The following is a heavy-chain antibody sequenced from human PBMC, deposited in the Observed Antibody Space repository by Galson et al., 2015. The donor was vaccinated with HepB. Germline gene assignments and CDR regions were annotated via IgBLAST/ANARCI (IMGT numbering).Heavy chain of an antibody. CDR1: GGSISSGSYY. CDR2: IYTSGST. J-gene: IGHJ4*02. V-gene: IGHV4-61*02. Sequence: TLSLTCTVSGGSISSGSYYWSWIRQPAGKGLEWIGRIYTSGSTNYNPSLKSRVTMSVDTSKNQFSLKLSSVTAADTAVYYCARSSYGDLPIYFDYWGQGTLVTVSS. D-gene: IGHD4-17*01. CDR3: ARSSYGDLPIYFDY.